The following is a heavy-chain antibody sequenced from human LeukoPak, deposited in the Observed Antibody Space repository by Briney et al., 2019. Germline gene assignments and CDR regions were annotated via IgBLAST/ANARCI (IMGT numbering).Heavy chain of an antibody. Sequence: ASVKVSCKASGYTFTGYYMHWLRQAPGQGLEWMGWINPHSGGTNYAQKFQGRVTMTRDTSVSTAYMELSSLRSDDTAVYYCARGPSNGAFDIWGQGTMVTVSS. CDR1: GYTFTGYY. J-gene: IGHJ3*02. CDR3: ARGPSNGAFDI. V-gene: IGHV1-2*02. CDR2: INPHSGGT.